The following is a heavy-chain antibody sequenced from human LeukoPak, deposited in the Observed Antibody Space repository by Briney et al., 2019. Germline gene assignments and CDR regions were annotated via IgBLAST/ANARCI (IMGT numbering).Heavy chain of an antibody. D-gene: IGHD1-20*01. J-gene: IGHJ4*02. Sequence: QPGGSLRLSCAASGFTFSSYAMSWVRQAPGKGLEWVSTISDSGGSTYSADSVKGRFTVSRDNSKNTVYLQMNSLRAGDTAAYYCAKDRGIAGAEYFDYWGQGTLVTVSS. CDR1: GFTFSSYA. CDR3: AKDRGIAGAEYFDY. V-gene: IGHV3-23*01. CDR2: ISDSGGST.